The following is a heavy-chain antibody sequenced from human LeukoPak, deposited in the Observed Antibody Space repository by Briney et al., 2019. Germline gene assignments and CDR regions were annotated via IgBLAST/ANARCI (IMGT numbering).Heavy chain of an antibody. CDR1: GFTFSSYD. Sequence: PGGSLRLSCAASGFTFSSYDMHWVRQATGKGLEWVSAIGTAGDTYYPGSVKGRFTISRENAKNSLYLQINSLRAGDTAVYYCAREGHYGSGSYYAFDIWGQGTMVTVSS. J-gene: IGHJ3*02. CDR3: AREGHYGSGSYYAFDI. D-gene: IGHD3-10*01. V-gene: IGHV3-13*04. CDR2: IGTAGDT.